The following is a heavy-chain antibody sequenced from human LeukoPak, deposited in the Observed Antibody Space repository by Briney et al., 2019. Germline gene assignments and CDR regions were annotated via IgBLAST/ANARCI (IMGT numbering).Heavy chain of an antibody. D-gene: IGHD2-15*01. CDR1: GFTFSSYG. CDR2: ISKNGDTT. J-gene: IGHJ3*01. CDR3: ATRQFCSGGTCYGLSF. V-gene: IGHV3-23*01. Sequence: RPGGSLRLSCAASGFTFSSYGIHWVRQAPGKGLEWVSVISKNGDTTYYADSVKGRFTISRDNSKNTLYLQMNSLRAEDTVLYFCATRQFCSGGTCYGLSFWGQGTMVTISS.